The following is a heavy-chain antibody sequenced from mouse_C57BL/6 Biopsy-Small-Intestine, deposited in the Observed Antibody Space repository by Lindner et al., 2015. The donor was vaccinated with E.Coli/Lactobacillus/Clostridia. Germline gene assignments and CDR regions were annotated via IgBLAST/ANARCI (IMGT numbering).Heavy chain of an antibody. CDR2: INPNGGGT. CDR3: VRGDGYQHQPGDVFDI. CDR1: GYTFDTFYY. J-gene: IGHJ3*01. D-gene: IGHD2-13*01. Sequence: SVKVSCKASGYTFDTFYYMHWVRQAPGQGLEWMGRINPNGGGTRFAEKFQGTVTMTSDMSSTTVYMELTSLRSDDTAVYYCVRGDGYQHQPGDVFDIWGQGTMVTVSS. V-gene: IGHV1-72*01.